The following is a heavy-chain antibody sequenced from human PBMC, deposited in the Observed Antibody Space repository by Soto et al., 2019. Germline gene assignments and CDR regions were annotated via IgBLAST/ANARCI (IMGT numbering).Heavy chain of an antibody. Sequence: PSETLSLTCTVSAYSITSAYYWGWIRQPPGKGLGWIGSIYHSGSTYYNPSLKSRVTISVDTSKNQFSLKLSSVTAADTAVYYCARDRGMAGQLGHYYYGMDVWGQGTTVTVSS. V-gene: IGHV4-38-2*02. J-gene: IGHJ6*02. CDR1: AYSITSAYY. CDR2: IYHSGST. D-gene: IGHD6-13*01. CDR3: ARDRGMAGQLGHYYYGMDV.